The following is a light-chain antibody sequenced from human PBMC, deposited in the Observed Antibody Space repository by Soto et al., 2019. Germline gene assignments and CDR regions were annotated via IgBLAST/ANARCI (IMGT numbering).Light chain of an antibody. CDR3: QQSYNGPFT. Sequence: PGARATLSCRASQSVSSTYLAWYQQQPGQAPRLLMSCTSNRATGTPDRFSGSGSGTDFTLTISSLQPEDFATYYCQQSYNGPFTFGPGTKVDIK. V-gene: IGKV3D-20*02. CDR2: CTS. J-gene: IGKJ3*01. CDR1: QSVSSTY.